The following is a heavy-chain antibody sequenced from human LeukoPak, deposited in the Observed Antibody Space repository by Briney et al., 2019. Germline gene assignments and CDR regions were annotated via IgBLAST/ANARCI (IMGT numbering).Heavy chain of an antibody. CDR3: ARTYYDFWSGYFV. J-gene: IGHJ4*02. CDR2: IYSGGST. D-gene: IGHD3-3*01. Sequence: GGSLRLSCAASGFTVSSNYMSWVRQAPGKGLEWVSVIYSGGSTYYADSVKDRFTISRDNSKNTLYLQMNSLRAEDTAVYYCARTYYDFWSGYFVWGQGTLVTVSS. CDR1: GFTVSSNY. V-gene: IGHV3-53*01.